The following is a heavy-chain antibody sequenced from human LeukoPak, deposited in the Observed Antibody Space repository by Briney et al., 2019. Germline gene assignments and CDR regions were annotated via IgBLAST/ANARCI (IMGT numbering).Heavy chain of an antibody. J-gene: IGHJ6*02. Sequence: ASVEVSCKASGGTFSSYAISWVRQAPGQGLEWMGGIIPIFGTANYAQKFQGRVTITADESTSTAYMELSSLRSEDTAVYYCANLEYSSSYSYYYYGMDVWGQGTTVTVSS. CDR1: GGTFSSYA. D-gene: IGHD6-6*01. V-gene: IGHV1-69*13. CDR3: ANLEYSSSYSYYYYGMDV. CDR2: IIPIFGTA.